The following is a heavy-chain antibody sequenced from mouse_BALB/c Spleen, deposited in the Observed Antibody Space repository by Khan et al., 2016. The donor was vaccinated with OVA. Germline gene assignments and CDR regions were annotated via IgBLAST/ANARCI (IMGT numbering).Heavy chain of an antibody. J-gene: IGHJ3*01. CDR1: GYTFTDYV. D-gene: IGHD2-14*01. CDR3: ARGGYSVFAF. CDR2: IFPGSGTP. Sequence: VELVESGPELVKPGASLKVSCEASGYTFTDYVIGWVKQRTRQDLEWIGDIFPGSGTPYYNEKFKDKATMTADKSSNTAYMQLSSLTSEDSAVYFCARGGYSVFAFWGQGTLVTVSA. V-gene: IGHV1-77*01.